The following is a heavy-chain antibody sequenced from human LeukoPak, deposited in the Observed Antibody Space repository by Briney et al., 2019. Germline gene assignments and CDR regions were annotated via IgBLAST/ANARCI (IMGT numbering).Heavy chain of an antibody. CDR1: GGSFSGYY. J-gene: IGHJ5*02. CDR3: ARDQEYGDNKWFDP. CDR2: INHSGST. V-gene: IGHV4-34*01. D-gene: IGHD4-17*01. Sequence: PSETLSLTCAVYGGSFSGYYWSWIRGPPGKGLEWIGEINHSGSTNYNPPLKSRVPISVDTSKNQFSLKVSSVTAADTAVYYCARDQEYGDNKWFDPWGQGTLVTVSS.